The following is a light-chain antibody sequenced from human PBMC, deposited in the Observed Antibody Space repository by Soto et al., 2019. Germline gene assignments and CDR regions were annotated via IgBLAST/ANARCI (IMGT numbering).Light chain of an antibody. V-gene: IGKV3-15*01. Sequence: IVVTRSPATLSVSPVEVATLCGMASQSGSSNLAWYQQQPGRAPSLLLYGASTSATGIPARFSGSGSGTEFTLTISSLQSADFAVYYCQQYDNWPPCTFGQGTKVDIK. CDR1: QSGSSN. CDR3: QQYDNWPPCT. CDR2: GAS. J-gene: IGKJ1*01.